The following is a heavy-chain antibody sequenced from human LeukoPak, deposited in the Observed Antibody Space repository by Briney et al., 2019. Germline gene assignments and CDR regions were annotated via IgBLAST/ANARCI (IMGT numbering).Heavy chain of an antibody. CDR3: ARARIDY. Sequence: PVGSLRLSCVGSGFTFSSYWMTWVRQAPGKGLEWVANIKDDRSEKYSVDSVKGRFTISRDNAKNLLYLQMSSLRAEDTAVYYCARARIDYWGQGTLVTVSS. D-gene: IGHD1-14*01. J-gene: IGHJ4*02. CDR1: GFTFSSYW. CDR2: IKDDRSEK. V-gene: IGHV3-7*04.